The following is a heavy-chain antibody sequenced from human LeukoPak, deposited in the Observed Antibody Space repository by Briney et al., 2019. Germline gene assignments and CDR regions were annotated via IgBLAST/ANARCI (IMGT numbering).Heavy chain of an antibody. CDR3: ARLRPHDHVLWWETNFDY. CDR2: IYYSGST. CDR1: GGSISSGGYY. V-gene: IGHV4-31*03. D-gene: IGHD2-21*01. J-gene: IGHJ4*02. Sequence: PSQTLSLTCTVSGGSISSGGYYWSWIRQHPGKGLEWIGYIYYSGSTYYNPSLKSRVTISVDTSKNQFSLKLSSVTAADTAVYYCARLRPHDHVLWWETNFDYWGQGTLVTVSS.